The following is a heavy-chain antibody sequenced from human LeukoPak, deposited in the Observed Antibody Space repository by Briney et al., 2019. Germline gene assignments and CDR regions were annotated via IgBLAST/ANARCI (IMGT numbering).Heavy chain of an antibody. V-gene: IGHV3-23*01. CDR1: GFTFSSYS. CDR3: AKSRGSSWFANFDY. J-gene: IGHJ4*02. Sequence: GGSLRLSCAASGFTFSSYSMNWVRQAPGKGLEWVSAISGSGGSTYYADSVKGRFTISRDNSKNTLYLQMNSLRAEDTAVYYCAKSRGSSWFANFDYWGQGTLVTVSS. D-gene: IGHD6-13*01. CDR2: ISGSGGST.